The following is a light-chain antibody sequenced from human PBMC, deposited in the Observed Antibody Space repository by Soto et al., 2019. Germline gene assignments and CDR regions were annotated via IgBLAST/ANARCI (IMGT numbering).Light chain of an antibody. V-gene: IGKV3D-15*01. J-gene: IGKJ5*01. CDR1: QTFSNS. CDR2: GAS. CDR3: QQYNNWPPIT. Sequence: DIGWTQSPGPVSLCPVEMATLSCRASQTFSNSFLSWFQQIPGQAPRLLIYGASTRATGIPARFSGSGSGTEFTLTISSLQSEDFAVYYCQQYNNWPPITFGQGTRLEIK.